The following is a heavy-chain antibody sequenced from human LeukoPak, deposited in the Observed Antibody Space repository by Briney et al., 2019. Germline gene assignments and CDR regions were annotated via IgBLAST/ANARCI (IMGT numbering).Heavy chain of an antibody. Sequence: GGSLRLSCAASGFTFSTFAMIWVRQPQGKGLEWVSSISSSSSYIYYADSVKGRFTISRDNAKNSLYLQMNSLRAEDTAVYFCARDVSYDSSGLSDYWGQGTLVTVSS. V-gene: IGHV3-21*01. CDR1: GFTFSTFA. CDR3: ARDVSYDSSGLSDY. CDR2: ISSSSSYI. D-gene: IGHD3-22*01. J-gene: IGHJ4*02.